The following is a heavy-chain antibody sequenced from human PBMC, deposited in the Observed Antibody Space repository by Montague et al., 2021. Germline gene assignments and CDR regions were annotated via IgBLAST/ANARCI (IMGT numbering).Heavy chain of an antibody. V-gene: IGHV3-74*01. CDR1: GFTFSTYW. J-gene: IGHJ4*02. D-gene: IGHD2-2*02. CDR3: TRAADVCSTTTCYTFDY. CDR2: INTDGSTT. Sequence: YLRLSCAASGFTFSTYWMHWVRQAPGKGLVWVSRINTDGSTTNYADSVKGRFTISRDNAKNTLYLQMNSLRAEDTALYYCTRAADVCSTTTCYTFDYWGQGTPVTVSS.